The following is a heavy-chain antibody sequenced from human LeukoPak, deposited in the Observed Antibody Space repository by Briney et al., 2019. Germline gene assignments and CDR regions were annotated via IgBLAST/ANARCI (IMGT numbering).Heavy chain of an antibody. CDR1: GGSISSSNW. D-gene: IGHD5-18*01. J-gene: IGHJ4*02. CDR2: IYHSGST. CDR3: ARDPGGYSYGNFDY. V-gene: IGHV4-4*02. Sequence: SGTLSLTCAVSGGSISSSNWWSWVRQPPGKGLEWIGEIYHSGSTNYNPSLKSRVTISVDKSKNQFSLKLSSVTAADTAVYYCARDPGGYSYGNFDYWGQGTLVTVSS.